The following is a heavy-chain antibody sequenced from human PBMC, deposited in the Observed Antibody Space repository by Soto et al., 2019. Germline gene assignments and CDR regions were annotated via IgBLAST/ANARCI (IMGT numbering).Heavy chain of an antibody. J-gene: IGHJ6*02. Sequence: EVQLVESGGGLVKPGGSLRLSCAASGFTFSSYSMNWVRQAPGKGLEWVSSISSSSSYIYYADSVKGRFTISRDNAKNSLYLQMNSLRAEDTAVYYCARDGSSSSWPYYYYCYGMDVWGQGTTVTVSS. CDR1: GFTFSSYS. V-gene: IGHV3-21*01. D-gene: IGHD6-13*01. CDR2: ISSSSSYI. CDR3: ARDGSSSSWPYYYYCYGMDV.